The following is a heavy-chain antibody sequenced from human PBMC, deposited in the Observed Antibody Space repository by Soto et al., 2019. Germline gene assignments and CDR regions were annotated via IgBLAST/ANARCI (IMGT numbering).Heavy chain of an antibody. CDR2: IYYSGST. CDR3: ARFWMERRSWFDP. Sequence: SETLSLTCTVSGGSISSYYWSWIRQPPGKGLEWIGYIYYSGSTNYNPSLKSRVTISVDTSKNQFSLKLSSVTAADTAVYYCARFWMERRSWFDPWGQGTLVTVSS. J-gene: IGHJ5*02. D-gene: IGHD1-1*01. V-gene: IGHV4-59*01. CDR1: GGSISSYY.